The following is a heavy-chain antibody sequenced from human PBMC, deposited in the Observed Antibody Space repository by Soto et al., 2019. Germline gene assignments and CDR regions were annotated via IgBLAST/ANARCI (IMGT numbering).Heavy chain of an antibody. Sequence: PGGSLRLSCAASGFTFSSYAMHWVRQAPGKWLERVAVISYDGSNKYYADSVKGRFTISRGNSKNTLYLQMNSLRAEDTAVYYCARDVRPLQLGWLDYWGQGTLVTVSS. CDR2: ISYDGSNK. J-gene: IGHJ4*02. CDR3: ARDVRPLQLGWLDY. V-gene: IGHV3-30-3*01. D-gene: IGHD5-18*01. CDR1: GFTFSSYA.